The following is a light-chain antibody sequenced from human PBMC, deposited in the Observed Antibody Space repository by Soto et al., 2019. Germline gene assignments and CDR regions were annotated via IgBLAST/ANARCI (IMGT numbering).Light chain of an antibody. CDR2: GNT. J-gene: IGLJ2*01. Sequence: QSVLTQPPSVSGAPGQRVTISCTGSSSNIGAGYDVHWYQQLPGTAPKLLIYGNTNRPSGVPDRFSGSKSGTSTSLAITGLQADDEADYYCQSYDNSLGVIFGGGTKLTVL. V-gene: IGLV1-40*01. CDR1: SSNIGAGYD. CDR3: QSYDNSLGVI.